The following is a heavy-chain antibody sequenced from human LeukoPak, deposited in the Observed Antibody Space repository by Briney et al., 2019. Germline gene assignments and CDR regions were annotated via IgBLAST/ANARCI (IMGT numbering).Heavy chain of an antibody. V-gene: IGHV1-69*13. CDR3: ASSSTSCYWEQFCYYYMDV. CDR2: IIPIFGTA. D-gene: IGHD2-2*01. J-gene: IGHJ6*03. CDR1: GYTLTNYD. Sequence: GASVKVSCKASGYTLTNYDITWVRQAPGRGLEWMGGIIPIFGTANYAQKFQGRVTITADESTSTAYMELSSLRSEDTAVYYCASSSTSCYWEQFCYYYMDVWGKGTTVTVSS.